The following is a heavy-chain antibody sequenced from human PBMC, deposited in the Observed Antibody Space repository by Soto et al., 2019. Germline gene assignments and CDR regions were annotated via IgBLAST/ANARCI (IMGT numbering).Heavy chain of an antibody. J-gene: IGHJ4*02. Sequence: QLQESGPGLVKPSQTLSLTCTVSGGSISSGDFFWSWIRQPPGKGLEWIGYIYYSGSTYYNPSLNSRVTISVDTSKNQFSLKLSSVTAADTAVYYCARVGNYYDSSGALDYWGQGTLVTVSS. CDR1: GGSISSGDFF. CDR2: IYYSGST. V-gene: IGHV4-30-4*01. D-gene: IGHD3-22*01. CDR3: ARVGNYYDSSGALDY.